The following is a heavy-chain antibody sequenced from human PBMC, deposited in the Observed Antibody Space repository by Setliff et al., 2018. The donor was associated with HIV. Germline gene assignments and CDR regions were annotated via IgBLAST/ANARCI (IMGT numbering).Heavy chain of an antibody. Sequence: LETLSLTCTVSGGSLGNSNYYWGWIRQPPGKGLEWIGSMSYSGSTYYNPSLKSRVTISVDTSKKQFSLKLSSVTDADTAVYYCARGSRGYSYAYYYYYMDVWGKGTTVTVSS. V-gene: IGHV4-39*07. CDR3: ARGSRGYSYAYYYYYMDV. CDR1: GGSLGNSNYY. CDR2: MSYSGST. D-gene: IGHD5-18*01. J-gene: IGHJ6*03.